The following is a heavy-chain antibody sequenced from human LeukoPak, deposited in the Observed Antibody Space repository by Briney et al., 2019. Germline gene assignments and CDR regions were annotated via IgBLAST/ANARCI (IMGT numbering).Heavy chain of an antibody. V-gene: IGHV3-21*01. CDR2: ISGSSSPI. J-gene: IGHJ3*02. D-gene: IGHD6-13*01. CDR3: ARTSPGGYNAFDI. Sequence: TGGSLRLSCAASGFTFSSYTMNWVRQAPGKGLEWVSSISGSSSPINYADSVRGRFTISRDNAKNSLYLQVNSLRAEDTAVYYCARTSPGGYNAFDIWDQGTMVTVSS. CDR1: GFTFSSYT.